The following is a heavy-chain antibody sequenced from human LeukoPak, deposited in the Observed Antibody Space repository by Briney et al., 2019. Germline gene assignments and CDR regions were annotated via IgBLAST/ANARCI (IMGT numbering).Heavy chain of an antibody. CDR3: AKESGAAWYDNYGMDV. V-gene: IGHV3-23*01. CDR2: LSGSGGST. D-gene: IGHD6-13*01. CDR1: GFTFSSYA. Sequence: GGSLRLSCAASGFTFSSYAMSWVRQAPGKGLEWVSALSGSGGSTYYADSVKGRFTISRDNSKNTLYLQMNSLRAEDTAVYYCAKESGAAWYDNYGMDVWGQGTTVTVSS. J-gene: IGHJ6*02.